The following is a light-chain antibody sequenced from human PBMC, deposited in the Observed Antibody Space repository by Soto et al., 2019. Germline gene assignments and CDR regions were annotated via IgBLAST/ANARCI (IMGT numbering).Light chain of an antibody. CDR3: SSYAGGSTLV. J-gene: IGLJ3*02. CDR2: EGS. Sequence: QSALTQPASVSGSPGQSITISCTGTSSDVGSYNLVSWYQQHPGKAPKLMIYEGSKRPSGVSNRFSGSKSGNTASLTISGLQAEDEADYYCSSYAGGSTLVFGGGTKVTVL. CDR1: SSDVGSYNL. V-gene: IGLV2-23*01.